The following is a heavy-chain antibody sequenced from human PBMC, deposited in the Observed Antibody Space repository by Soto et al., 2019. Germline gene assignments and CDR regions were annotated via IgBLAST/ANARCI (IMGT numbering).Heavy chain of an antibody. CDR1: GGSFSGYY. CDR2: INHSGST. J-gene: IGHJ6*02. Sequence: SETLSRTCAVYGGSFSGYYWSWIRQPPGKGLEWIGEINHSGSTNYNPSLKSRVTISVDTSKNQFSLKLSSVTAADTAVYYCARGHTYYYYYYGMDVWGQGTTVTV. V-gene: IGHV4-34*01. CDR3: ARGHTYYYYYYGMDV.